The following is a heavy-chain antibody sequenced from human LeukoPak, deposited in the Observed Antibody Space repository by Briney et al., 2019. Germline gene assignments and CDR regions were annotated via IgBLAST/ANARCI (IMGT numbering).Heavy chain of an antibody. J-gene: IGHJ4*02. V-gene: IGHV3-30*03. CDR1: GFTFSSYG. CDR3: ARGSGWLGGRFDY. D-gene: IGHD5-12*01. Sequence: PGRSLRLSCAASGFTFSSYGMHWVRQAPGKGLEWVAVISYDGSNRYYADSLKGRFTISRDNSKNTLYLQMNSLRAEDTAVYYCARGSGWLGGRFDYWGQGTLVTVSS. CDR2: ISYDGSNR.